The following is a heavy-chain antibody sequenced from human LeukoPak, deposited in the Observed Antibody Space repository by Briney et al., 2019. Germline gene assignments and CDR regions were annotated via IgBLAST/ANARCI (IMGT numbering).Heavy chain of an antibody. CDR2: ISGDGVST. Sequence: GGSLRLSCAASGFTFDDYAMHWVRQAPGKGLEWVSLISGDGVSTYYADSVKGQFTISRDNSKNSLYLQMNSLRTEDTALYYCAKDQIQLWSFDYWGQGTLVTVSS. CDR1: GFTFDDYA. CDR3: AKDQIQLWSFDY. J-gene: IGHJ4*02. D-gene: IGHD5-18*01. V-gene: IGHV3-43*02.